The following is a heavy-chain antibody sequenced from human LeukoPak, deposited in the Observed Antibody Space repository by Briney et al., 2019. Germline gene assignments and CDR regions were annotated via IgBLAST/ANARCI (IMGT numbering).Heavy chain of an antibody. CDR2: IKQDGSEK. D-gene: IGHD6-6*01. V-gene: IGHV3-7*03. CDR1: GFTFSSYW. J-gene: IGHJ4*02. Sequence: GGSLRLSCAASGFTFSSYWMSWVRQAPGKGLEWVANIKQDGSEKYYVDSVKGRFTISRDNAKNSLYLQMNSLRAEDTAVYYCAKMITGSSSSFDYWGQGTLVTVSS. CDR3: AKMITGSSSSFDY.